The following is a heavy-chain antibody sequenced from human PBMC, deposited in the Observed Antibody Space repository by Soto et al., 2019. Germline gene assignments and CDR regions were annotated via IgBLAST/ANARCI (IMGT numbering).Heavy chain of an antibody. V-gene: IGHV3-49*03. Sequence: LRLSCTASGFTFGDYAMSWFRQAPGKGLEWVGFIRSKAYGGTTEYAASVKGRFTISGDDSKSIAYLQMNSLKTEDTAVYYCTREAGYSSGWYPYYGMDVWGQGTTVTVSS. CDR2: IRSKAYGGTT. D-gene: IGHD6-19*01. J-gene: IGHJ6*02. CDR3: TREAGYSSGWYPYYGMDV. CDR1: GFTFGDYA.